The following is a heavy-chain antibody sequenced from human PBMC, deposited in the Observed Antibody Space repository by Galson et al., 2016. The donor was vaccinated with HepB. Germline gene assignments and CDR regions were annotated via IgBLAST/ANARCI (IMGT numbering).Heavy chain of an antibody. V-gene: IGHV3-21*01. Sequence: SLRLSCAASGFTFYKYAMSWVRQAPGKGLEWVSSISSSSGYIYYADSVKGRYTISRDNAKNSLYLQMNSLRAEDKAVYYCARERGGPGYCDGGSCYQTFDYWGQGTLVTVSS. CDR3: ARERGGPGYCDGGSCYQTFDY. D-gene: IGHD2-15*01. CDR2: ISSSSGYI. J-gene: IGHJ4*02. CDR1: GFTFYKYA.